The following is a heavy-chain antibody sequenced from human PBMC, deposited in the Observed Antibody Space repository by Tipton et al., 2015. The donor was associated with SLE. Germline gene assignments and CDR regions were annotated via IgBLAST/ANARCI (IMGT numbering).Heavy chain of an antibody. CDR3: AREWGDGSGSYYNDY. V-gene: IGHV4-38-2*02. CDR1: GYSISSGYY. D-gene: IGHD3-10*01. J-gene: IGHJ4*02. CDR2: INHSGST. Sequence: TLSLTCAVSGYSISSGYYWGWIRQPPGKGLEWIGEINHSGSTNYNPSLKSRVTISVDTSKNQFSLKLSSVTAADTAVYYCAREWGDGSGSYYNDYWGQGTLVTVSS.